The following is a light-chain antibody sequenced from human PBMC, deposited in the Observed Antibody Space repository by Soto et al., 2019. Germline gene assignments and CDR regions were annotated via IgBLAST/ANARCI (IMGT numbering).Light chain of an antibody. CDR2: AAS. Sequence: DVQMTQSPSTLSASIGDRVTITCQASESIRTWLAWYQHKPGKAPTLLIYAASTLQSGVPSRFSGSGFGTDFTLTISSLQAEDFASYYCQQLRSYPSTFGGGTKVDI. CDR3: QQLRSYPST. CDR1: ESIRTW. J-gene: IGKJ4*01. V-gene: IGKV1-9*01.